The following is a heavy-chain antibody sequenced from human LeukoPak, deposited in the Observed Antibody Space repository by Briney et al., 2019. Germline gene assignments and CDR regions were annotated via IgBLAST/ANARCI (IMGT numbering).Heavy chain of an antibody. V-gene: IGHV4-59*08. CDR2: IFYNGTT. J-gene: IGHJ4*02. CDR1: GGSINNNY. CDR3: ASAAVWLAFDN. D-gene: IGHD5-12*01. Sequence: ETLSLTCAVSGGSINNNYWTWIRQPPGKGPEWIGNIFYNGTTTYNPSLKSRVTISADASKNQLSLKLNSVTAADTAVYHCASAAVWLAFDNWGQGTQVTVSS.